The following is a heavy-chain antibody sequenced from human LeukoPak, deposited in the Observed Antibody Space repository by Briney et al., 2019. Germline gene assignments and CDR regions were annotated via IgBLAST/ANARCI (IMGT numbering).Heavy chain of an antibody. CDR3: AREVYGDPSFDY. J-gene: IGHJ4*02. CDR1: GYSFSDNY. V-gene: IGHV1-2*02. Sequence: ASVTVSFKTSGYSFSDNYMHWVRQAPGQGLEWLGWINPNTGGTNFAQKFQGRVTMTRDTSISIAYMELSGLRSDDTAVYYCAREVYGDPSFDYWGQGALLTVSS. CDR2: INPNTGGT. D-gene: IGHD4-17*01.